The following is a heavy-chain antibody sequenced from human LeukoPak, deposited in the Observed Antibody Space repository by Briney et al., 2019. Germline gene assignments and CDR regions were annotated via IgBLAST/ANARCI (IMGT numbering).Heavy chain of an antibody. CDR3: ANIGSGYCLRAFDI. CDR2: ISGSGGST. V-gene: IGHV3-23*01. J-gene: IGHJ3*02. D-gene: IGHD3-22*01. CDR1: GFTFSSYA. Sequence: PGGSLRLSCAASGFTFSSYAMSWVRQAPGKWLEWVSAISGSGGSTYYADSVKGRFTISRDNSKNTLYLQMNSLRAEDTAVYYCANIGSGYCLRAFDIWGQGTMVTVSS.